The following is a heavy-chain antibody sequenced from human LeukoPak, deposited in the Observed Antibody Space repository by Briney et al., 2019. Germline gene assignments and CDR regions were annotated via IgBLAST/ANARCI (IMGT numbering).Heavy chain of an antibody. CDR3: ARGPPLRYFYY. J-gene: IGHJ4*02. D-gene: IGHD3-3*01. CDR1: GGTFSSYA. CDR2: IIPIFGTA. V-gene: IGHV1-69*13. Sequence: SVKVSCKASGGTFSSYAICWVRQAPGQGLEWMGGIIPIFGTAKYAQKFQGRVTITADEYTSTAYMELSSLRSEGTAVYYCARGPPLRYFYYWGQGTLLTVSP.